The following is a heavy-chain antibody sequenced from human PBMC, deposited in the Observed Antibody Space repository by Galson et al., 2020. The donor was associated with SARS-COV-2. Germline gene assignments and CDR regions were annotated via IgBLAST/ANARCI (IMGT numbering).Heavy chain of an antibody. V-gene: IGHV3-72*01. J-gene: IGHJ6*02. CDR2: TKSSSDNYAT. CDR1: GFTFSNHY. Sequence: GGSLRLSCAASGFTFSNHYMDWVRQAPGKGLEWVSRTKSSSDNYATQYAASVKGRFTVSRDDSKSSLFLQMNSLKTEDTAVYYCARDWAASLEVWGHGTTVTVSS. D-gene: IGHD2-15*01. CDR3: ARDWAASLEV.